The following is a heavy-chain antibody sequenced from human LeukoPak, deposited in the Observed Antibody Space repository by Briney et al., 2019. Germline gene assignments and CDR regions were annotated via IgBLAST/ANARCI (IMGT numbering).Heavy chain of an antibody. Sequence: ASVKVSCKASGFTFTNYYMHWVRQAPGQGLEWMGLINPSGSSTDYAQKFRGRVTMTRDTSTTTVYMELSSLRSEDTAVYYCAREESGGYFDYGGQGTLVTVSS. V-gene: IGHV1-46*01. CDR1: GFTFTNYY. CDR3: AREESGGYFDY. J-gene: IGHJ4*02. D-gene: IGHD2-8*02. CDR2: INPSGSST.